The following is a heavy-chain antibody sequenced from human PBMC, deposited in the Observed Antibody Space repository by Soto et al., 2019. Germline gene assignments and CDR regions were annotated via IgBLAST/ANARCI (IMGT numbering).Heavy chain of an antibody. CDR2: FDPEDGET. CDR3: ATAYDSGSYYEGFDI. D-gene: IGHD1-26*01. CDR1: GYTLTELS. V-gene: IGHV1-24*01. Sequence: EASVKVSCKVSGYTLTELSMHWVRQAPGKGLEWMGGFDPEDGETIYAQKFQGRVTMTEDTSTDTAYMELSSLRSEDTAVHYCATAYDSGSYYEGFDIWGQGTMVTVSS. J-gene: IGHJ3*02.